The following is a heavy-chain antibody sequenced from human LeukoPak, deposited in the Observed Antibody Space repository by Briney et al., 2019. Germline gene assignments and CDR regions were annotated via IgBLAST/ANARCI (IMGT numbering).Heavy chain of an antibody. CDR1: GFTFDDYG. D-gene: IGHD2-15*01. J-gene: IGHJ3*02. CDR3: ARSGRYCSGGNCYSGAFDI. CDR2: INWNGGST. Sequence: GGSLRLSCAASGFTFDDYGMSWVRHAPGKGLEWVSGINWNGGSTGYADSMKGRFTISRDNAKNSLYLQMNSLRAEDTALYHCARSGRYCSGGNCYSGAFDIWGQGTMVTVSS. V-gene: IGHV3-20*01.